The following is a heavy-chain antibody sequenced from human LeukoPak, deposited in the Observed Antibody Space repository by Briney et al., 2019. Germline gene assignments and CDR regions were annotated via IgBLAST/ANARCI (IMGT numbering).Heavy chain of an antibody. CDR2: INAGNGNT. CDR3: ARWVVAASDLGYFDY. D-gene: IGHD2-15*01. Sequence: GASVKVSCKASGYTFTSYAMHWVRQAPGQRLEWMGWINAGNGNTKYSQKFQGRITITRDTSASTAYMELSSLRSEDTAVYYCARWVVAASDLGYFDYWGQGTLVTVSS. CDR1: GYTFTSYA. V-gene: IGHV1-3*01. J-gene: IGHJ4*02.